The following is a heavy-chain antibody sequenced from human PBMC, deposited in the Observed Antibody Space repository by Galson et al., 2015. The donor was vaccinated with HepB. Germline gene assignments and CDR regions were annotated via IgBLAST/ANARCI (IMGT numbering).Heavy chain of an antibody. Sequence: SLRLSCAASGFTFSSYSMNWVRQAPGKGLEWVSYISSSSSTIYYADSVKGRFTISRDNAKNSLYLQMNSLRAEDTAVYYCARDYLNGFDYWGQGTLVTVSS. D-gene: IGHD1-1*01. CDR3: ARDYLNGFDY. CDR1: GFTFSSYS. J-gene: IGHJ4*02. CDR2: ISSSSSTI. V-gene: IGHV3-48*01.